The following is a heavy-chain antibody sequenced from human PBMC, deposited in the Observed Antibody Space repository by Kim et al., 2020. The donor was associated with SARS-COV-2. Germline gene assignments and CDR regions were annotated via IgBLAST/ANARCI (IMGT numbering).Heavy chain of an antibody. CDR3: ARVSGHEGYNWNYDYYGMDV. D-gene: IGHD1-20*01. V-gene: IGHV3-11*01. CDR2: ISSSGSTI. CDR1: GFTFSDYY. J-gene: IGHJ6*02. Sequence: GGSLRLSCAASGFTFSDYYMSWIRQAPGKGLEWVSYISSSGSTIYYADSVKGRFTISRDNAKNSLYLQMNSLRAEDTAVYYCARVSGHEGYNWNYDYYGMDVWGQGTTVTVSS.